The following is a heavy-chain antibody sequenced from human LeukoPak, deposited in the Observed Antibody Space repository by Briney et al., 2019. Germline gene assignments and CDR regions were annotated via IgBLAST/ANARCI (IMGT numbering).Heavy chain of an antibody. J-gene: IGHJ5*02. CDR1: GFTFSSYS. CDR3: ARGAVVVAATQGWFDP. V-gene: IGHV3-21*01. CDR2: ISSSSSYI. Sequence: GGSLRLSCAASGFTFSSYSMNWVRQAPGKGLEWVSSISSSSSYIYYADSVKGRFTISRDNAKNSLYLQMNSLRAEDTAVYYCARGAVVVAATQGWFDPWGQGTLVTVSS. D-gene: IGHD2-15*01.